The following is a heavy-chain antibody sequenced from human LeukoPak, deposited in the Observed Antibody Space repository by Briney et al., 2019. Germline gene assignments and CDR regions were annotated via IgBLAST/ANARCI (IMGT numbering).Heavy chain of an antibody. CDR3: ARGRNRVAAAGTFGY. V-gene: IGHV4-30-4*01. CDR2: IYYSGST. Sequence: SETLSLTCTVSGGSISSGDYYWSWIRQPPGTGLEWTGYIYYSGSTYYNPSLKSRVTISVDTSKNQFSLKLSSVTAADTAVYYCARGRNRVAAAGTFGYWGQGTLVTVSS. D-gene: IGHD6-13*01. J-gene: IGHJ4*02. CDR1: GGSISSGDYY.